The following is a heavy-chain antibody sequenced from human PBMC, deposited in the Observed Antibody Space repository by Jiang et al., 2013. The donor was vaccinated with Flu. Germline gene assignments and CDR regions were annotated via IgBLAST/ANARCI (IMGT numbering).Heavy chain of an antibody. CDR2: FDPEDGET. Sequence: SGAEVKKPGASVKVSCKVSGYTLTELSMHWVRQAPGKGLEWMGGFDPEDGETIYAQKFQGRVTMAEDTSTDTAYMELSSLRSEDTAVYYCAICLQGGIVVANWFDPWGQGTLVTVSS. CDR1: GYTLTELS. CDR3: AICLQGGIVVANWFDP. J-gene: IGHJ5*02. D-gene: IGHD3-22*01. V-gene: IGHV1-24*01.